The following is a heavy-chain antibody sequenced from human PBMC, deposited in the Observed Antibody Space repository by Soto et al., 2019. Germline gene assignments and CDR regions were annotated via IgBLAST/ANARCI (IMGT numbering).Heavy chain of an antibody. CDR3: ARVQQQLATDY. CDR1: GFTVSSNY. CDR2: IYSGGST. D-gene: IGHD6-13*01. V-gene: IGHV3-53*01. J-gene: IGHJ4*02. Sequence: GGSLRLSCAASGFTVSSNYMGWVRQAPGKGLEWVSVIYSGGSTYYADSVKGRFTISRDNSKNTLYLQMNSLRAEDTAVYYCARVQQQLATDYWGQGTLVTVSS.